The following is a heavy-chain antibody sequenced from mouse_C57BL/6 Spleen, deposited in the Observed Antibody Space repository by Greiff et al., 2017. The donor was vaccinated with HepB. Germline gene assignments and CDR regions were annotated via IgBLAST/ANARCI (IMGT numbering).Heavy chain of an antibody. D-gene: IGHD2-4*01. CDR2: IDPNSGGT. J-gene: IGHJ4*01. V-gene: IGHV1-72*01. CDR1: GYTFTSYW. CDR3: ARPYYDYDDAMDY. Sequence: QQSCKASGYTFTSYWMHWVKQRPGRGLEWIGRIDPNSGGTKYNEKFKSKATLTVDKPSSTAYMQLSSLTSEDSAVYYCARPYYDYDDAMDYWGQGTSVTVSS.